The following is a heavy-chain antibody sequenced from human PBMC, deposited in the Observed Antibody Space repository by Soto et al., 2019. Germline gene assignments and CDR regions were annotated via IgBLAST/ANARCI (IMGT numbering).Heavy chain of an antibody. V-gene: IGHV3-30*18. CDR2: ISYDGSNK. CDR1: GFTFSSYG. Sequence: GGSLRLSCAASGFTFSSYGMHWVRQAPGKGLEWVAVISYDGSNKYYADSVKGRFTIFRDNSKNTLYLQMNSLRAEDTAVYYCAKDHQQQLVLRPWFDPWGQGTLVTVSS. CDR3: AKDHQQQLVLRPWFDP. J-gene: IGHJ5*02. D-gene: IGHD6-13*01.